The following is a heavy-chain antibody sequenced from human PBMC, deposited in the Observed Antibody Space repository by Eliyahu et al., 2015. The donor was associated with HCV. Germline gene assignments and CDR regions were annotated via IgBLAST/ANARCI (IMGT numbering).Heavy chain of an antibody. V-gene: IGHV3-23*01. CDR1: GLTFSXDA. D-gene: IGHD3-9*01. J-gene: IGHJ5*02. CDR2: ISASSDNI. Sequence: EVQLLESGGGLVQPGGSLRLSCEAXGLTFSXDAMSWVRLPPGKGLEWVXAISASSDNIKYADSVKGRFTISRDNTKNTLYLQMNSLRADDTAVYYCAKHYDILTSSLGWFDPWGQGTLVTVSS. CDR3: AKHYDILTSSLGWFDP.